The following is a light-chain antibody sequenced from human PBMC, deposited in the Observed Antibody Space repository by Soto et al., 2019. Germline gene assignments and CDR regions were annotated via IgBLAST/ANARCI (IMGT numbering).Light chain of an antibody. CDR3: QQYNSYSPT. J-gene: IGKJ1*01. CDR1: QSVSSSY. V-gene: IGKV3-20*01. Sequence: EIVLTQSPGTLSLSPGERATLSCRASQSVSSSYLAWYQHKRGQAPRLLVYGASSRATGIPDRFSGSGSGTDFTLTISSLQSDDFATYYCQQYNSYSPTFGQGTKVDI. CDR2: GAS.